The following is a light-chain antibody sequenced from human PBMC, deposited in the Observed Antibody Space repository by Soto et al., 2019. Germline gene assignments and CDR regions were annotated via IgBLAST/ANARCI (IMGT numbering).Light chain of an antibody. Sequence: EIVLTQSPGTLSLSPGERATLSCRASQSVDSDHLAWYQQKPGQAPRLLIYGASRRATGIPDRFSGSGSGTDFTLTISRLEPEDFAVYYCQQYGSSGTFGQGTKVDIK. J-gene: IGKJ1*01. V-gene: IGKV3-20*01. CDR3: QQYGSSGT. CDR2: GAS. CDR1: QSVDSDH.